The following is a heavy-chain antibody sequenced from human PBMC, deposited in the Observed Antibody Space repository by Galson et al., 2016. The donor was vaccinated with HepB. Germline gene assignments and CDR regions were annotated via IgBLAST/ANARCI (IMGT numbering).Heavy chain of an antibody. D-gene: IGHD2-21*01. Sequence: SLRLSCAASGFTFSHYAMHWVRQAPGKGLEWVSLITYDGINTIYADSVEGRFTISRDNMMNTLYLHMTNLRSQDTAMYYCEGRNFASGVIMYHFDRWGQGTLVTVPS. CDR2: ITYDGINT. J-gene: IGHJ4*02. CDR3: EGRNFASGVIMYHFDR. V-gene: IGHV3-30-3*01. CDR1: GFTFSHYA.